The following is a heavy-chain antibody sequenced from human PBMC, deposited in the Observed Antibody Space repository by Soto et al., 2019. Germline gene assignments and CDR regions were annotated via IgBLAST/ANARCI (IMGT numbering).Heavy chain of an antibody. CDR3: ARASGESYPGSRVFDS. Sequence: GGSLRLSCAASGFTFSSNAMSWVRQAPGKGLEWVSVITNTGGDTHYADSVKGRFTISRDNSKNTLYLQMNSLRAEDTAIYYCARASGESYPGSRVFDSWGQGTRVTVSS. CDR1: GFTFSSNA. D-gene: IGHD3-10*01. V-gene: IGHV3-23*01. J-gene: IGHJ4*02. CDR2: ITNTGGDT.